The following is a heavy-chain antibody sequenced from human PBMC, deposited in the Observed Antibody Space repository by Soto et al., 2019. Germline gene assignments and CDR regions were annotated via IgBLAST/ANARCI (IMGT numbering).Heavy chain of an antibody. Sequence: GGSLRLSCAASGFTFSSYAMSWVRQAPGKGLEWVSAISGSGGSTYYADSVKGRFTISRDNSKNTLYLQMNSLRAEDTAVYYCAAHCSSTSCYPGIGYYYYGMDVWGQGTTVTVSS. D-gene: IGHD2-2*01. CDR1: GFTFSSYA. V-gene: IGHV3-23*01. CDR3: AAHCSSTSCYPGIGYYYYGMDV. CDR2: ISGSGGST. J-gene: IGHJ6*02.